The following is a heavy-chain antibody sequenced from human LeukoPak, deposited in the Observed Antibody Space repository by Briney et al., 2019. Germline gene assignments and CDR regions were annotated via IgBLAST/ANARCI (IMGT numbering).Heavy chain of an antibody. CDR1: GFTLDDYA. J-gene: IGHJ4*02. V-gene: IGHV3-9*01. D-gene: IGHD5-24*01. CDR3: AKDAMASTYYFDY. Sequence: SLRLSCAASGFTLDDYAMHWVRQAPGKGLEWVSGISWNSGSIGYADSVKGRFTVSRDNAKNSLYLQMNSLRAEDTALYYCAKDAMASTYYFDYWGQGTLVTVSS. CDR2: ISWNSGSI.